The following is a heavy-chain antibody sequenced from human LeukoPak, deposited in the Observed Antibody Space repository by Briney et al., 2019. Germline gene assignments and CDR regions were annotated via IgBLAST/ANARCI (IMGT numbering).Heavy chain of an antibody. Sequence: GGSLRLSCAASGFTVSSNYMSRVRQAPGKGLEWVSVIYSGGSTYYADSVKGRFTISRHNSKNTLYLQMNSLRAEDTAVYYCARDGYYYYGMDVWGQGSTVTVSS. J-gene: IGHJ6*02. CDR1: GFTVSSNY. V-gene: IGHV3-53*04. CDR2: IYSGGST. CDR3: ARDGYYYYGMDV.